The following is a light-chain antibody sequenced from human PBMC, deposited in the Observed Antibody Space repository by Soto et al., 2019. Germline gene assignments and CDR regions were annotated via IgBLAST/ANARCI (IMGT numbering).Light chain of an antibody. Sequence: EIVMTQSPATLSVSPGERATLSCRASQSVSGHLAWYQQKPGQTPRLLIYGASARATGIPARFSGSGSGTEFTLTISSLQSEDFAVYYCQQYNNWGTFGQGTKVEIK. CDR3: QQYNNWGT. V-gene: IGKV3-15*01. J-gene: IGKJ1*01. CDR2: GAS. CDR1: QSVSGH.